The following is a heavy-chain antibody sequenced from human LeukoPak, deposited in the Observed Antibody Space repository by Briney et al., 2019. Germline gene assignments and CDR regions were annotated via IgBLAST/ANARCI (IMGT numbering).Heavy chain of an antibody. J-gene: IGHJ4*02. D-gene: IGHD3-10*01. CDR3: ARDGGNYYGSGSSPNDY. V-gene: IGHV1-69*13. CDR2: IIPIFGTA. CDR1: GGTFSSYA. Sequence: SVKVSCKASGGTFSSYAISWVRQAPGQGLEWMGGIIPIFGTANYAQKFQGRVTITADESTSTAYMELSSLRSEDTAVYYCARDGGNYYGSGSSPNDYWGQGTLVTVSS.